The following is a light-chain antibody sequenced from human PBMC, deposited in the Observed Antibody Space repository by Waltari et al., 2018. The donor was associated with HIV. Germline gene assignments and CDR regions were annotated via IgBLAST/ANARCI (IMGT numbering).Light chain of an antibody. CDR3: QSYDSSSLWV. J-gene: IGLJ3*02. CDR2: EDN. CDR1: SGSIASHY. V-gene: IGLV6-57*04. Sequence: NFMLTQPHSVSESPGKTVTISCTRSSGSIASHYVQWYQQRPGSAPTTVIYEDNQRPSGVPDRFSGSIDSSSNSASLTISGLKTEDEADYYCQSYDSSSLWVFGGGTKLTVL.